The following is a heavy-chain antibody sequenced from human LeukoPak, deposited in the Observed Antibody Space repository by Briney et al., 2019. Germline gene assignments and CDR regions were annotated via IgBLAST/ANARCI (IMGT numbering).Heavy chain of an antibody. CDR1: GFTFSSYS. V-gene: IGHV3-21*01. Sequence: GGSLRLSCAASGFTFSSYSMNWVRQAPGKGLEWVSSISSSSSYIYYADSVKGRFTISRDNAKNSLYLQMNSLRAEDTAVYYCARVGLPTVDTAMVYYFDYWGQGTLVTVSS. J-gene: IGHJ4*02. D-gene: IGHD5-18*01. CDR3: ARVGLPTVDTAMVYYFDY. CDR2: ISSSSSYI.